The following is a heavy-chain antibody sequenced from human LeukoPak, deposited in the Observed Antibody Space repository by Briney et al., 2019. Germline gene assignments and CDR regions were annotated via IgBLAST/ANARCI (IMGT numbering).Heavy chain of an antibody. J-gene: IGHJ4*02. CDR1: GGTFSSYA. CDR2: IIPILGIA. V-gene: IGHV1-69*04. CDR3: AKRGYQVDY. Sequence: GSSVKVSCKASGGTFSSYAISWVRQAPGQGLEWMGRIIPILGIANYAQKFQGRVTITADKSASTAYMELSSLRSEDTAVYYCAKRGYQVDYWGQGTLVTVSS. D-gene: IGHD2-2*01.